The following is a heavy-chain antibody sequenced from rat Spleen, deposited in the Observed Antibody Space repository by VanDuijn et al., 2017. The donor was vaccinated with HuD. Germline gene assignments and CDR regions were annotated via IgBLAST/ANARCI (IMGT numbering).Heavy chain of an antibody. J-gene: IGHJ3*01. V-gene: IGHV5-25*01. D-gene: IGHD4-3*01. CDR3: VRQETSGYSNWFTY. Sequence: EVQLVESGGGLVQPGRSMKLSCTASGFTFSNYCMTWVRQAPTKSLDWVASISTSGGNTYYRDSVKGRFTVSRDNADSTLYLQMDSLRSEDTATYYCVRQETSGYSNWFTYWGQGTLVTVSS. CDR1: GFTFSNYC. CDR2: ISTSGGNT.